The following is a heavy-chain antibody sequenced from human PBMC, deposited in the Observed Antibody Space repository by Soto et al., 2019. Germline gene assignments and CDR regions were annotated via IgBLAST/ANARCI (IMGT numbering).Heavy chain of an antibody. D-gene: IGHD2-15*01. J-gene: IGHJ4*02. CDR3: AKVTAFCSGGSCHFDY. CDR1: DYTFTSYG. CDR2: ISAYNGNT. V-gene: IGHV1-18*01. Sequence: ASVKVSCKASDYTFTSYGISWVRQAPGQGLEWMGWISAYNGNTNYAQKLQGRVTMTTDTSTSTAYMELRSLRSDDTAVYYCAKVTAFCSGGSCHFDYWGQRTLVTVSS.